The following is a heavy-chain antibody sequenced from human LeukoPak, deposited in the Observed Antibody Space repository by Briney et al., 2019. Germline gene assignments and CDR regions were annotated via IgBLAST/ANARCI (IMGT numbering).Heavy chain of an antibody. D-gene: IGHD3-16*01. CDR1: GYTFTSYA. CDR3: ARGVSSRLYDYVWGSPKPTFDY. V-gene: IGHV1-3*03. Sequence: ASVKVSCKASGYTFTSYAMHWVRQAPGQRLEWMGWINAGNGNTKYSQEFQGRVTITRDTSASTAYMELSSLRSEDTAVYYCARGVSSRLYDYVWGSPKPTFDYWGQGTLVTVSS. CDR2: INAGNGNT. J-gene: IGHJ4*02.